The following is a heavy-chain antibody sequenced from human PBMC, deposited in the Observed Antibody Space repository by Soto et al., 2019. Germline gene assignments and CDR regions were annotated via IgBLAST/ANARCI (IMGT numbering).Heavy chain of an antibody. D-gene: IGHD6-6*01. CDR2: ISSSGSTI. Sequence: LGGSLRLSCAASGFTFSDYYMSWIRQAPGKGLEWVSYISSSGSTIYYADSVKGRFTISRDNAKNSLYLQMNSLRAEDTAVYYCARGPYSSSSWFDPWGQGTLVTVSS. J-gene: IGHJ5*02. V-gene: IGHV3-11*01. CDR3: ARGPYSSSSWFDP. CDR1: GFTFSDYY.